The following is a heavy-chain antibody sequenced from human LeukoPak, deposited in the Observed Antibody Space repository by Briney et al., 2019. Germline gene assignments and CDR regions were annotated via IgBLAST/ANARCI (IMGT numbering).Heavy chain of an antibody. J-gene: IGHJ4*02. CDR1: GFTVSHNY. V-gene: IGHV3-21*01. CDR3: ARAEPNSPYDH. D-gene: IGHD4-23*01. CDR2: IDTTGNYI. Sequence: GGSLRLSCAASGFTVSHNYMSWVRQAPGKGLEWVSSIDTTGNYIYYADSVKGRFTISRDNARNSLYLQMNSLTADDTAVYYCARAEPNSPYDHWGQGTLVTVSS.